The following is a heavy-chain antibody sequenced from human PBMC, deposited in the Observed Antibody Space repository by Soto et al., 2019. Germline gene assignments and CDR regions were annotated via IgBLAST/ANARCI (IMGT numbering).Heavy chain of an antibody. J-gene: IGHJ4*02. D-gene: IGHD2-8*01. CDR2: IYYTGST. CDR1: GGYFHSYY. CDR3: ARARVRGVSPDYDF. V-gene: IGHV4-59*01. Sequence: ETLSLTCSVSGGYFHSYYWSWLRQSPGRGLEWIAYIYYTGSTKYNPSLKSRATISLDTSKNEVYLKMTSVTAADTAVYYFARARVRGVSPDYDFWGQGTQVTASS.